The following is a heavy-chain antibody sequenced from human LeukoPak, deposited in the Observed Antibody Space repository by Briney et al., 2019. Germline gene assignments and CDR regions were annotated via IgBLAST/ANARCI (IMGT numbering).Heavy chain of an antibody. V-gene: IGHV3-7*01. CDR1: GLTFSSYC. CDR2: IKQDGSEE. J-gene: IGHJ4*02. Sequence: GGSLRLSCAASGLTFSSYCMSWVRQAPGKGLEWVANIKQDGSEEHYVDSVKGRFTISRDNAKNSLYLQMNSLRAEDTAVYYCARDRGSGSYYSQDWGQGTLVTVSS. CDR3: ARDRGSGSYYSQD. D-gene: IGHD3-10*01.